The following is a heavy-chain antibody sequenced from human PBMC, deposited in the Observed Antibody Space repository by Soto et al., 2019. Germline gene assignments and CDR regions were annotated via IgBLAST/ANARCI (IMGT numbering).Heavy chain of an antibody. Sequence: DSVEGRFTISRDNSKSTVYLQMNSLRAEDTAIYYCAKDTYYYDSSGYYVFDYWGQGALVTVSS. V-gene: IGHV3-30*02. J-gene: IGHJ4*02. D-gene: IGHD3-22*01. CDR3: AKDTYYYDSSGYYVFDY.